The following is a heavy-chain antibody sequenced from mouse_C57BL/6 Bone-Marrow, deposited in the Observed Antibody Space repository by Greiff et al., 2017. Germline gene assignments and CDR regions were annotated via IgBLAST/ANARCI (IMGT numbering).Heavy chain of an antibody. D-gene: IGHD2-4*01. CDR2: ISNLAYSI. CDR3: ARYDYDGDAMDY. J-gene: IGHJ4*01. Sequence: EVKLVESGGGLVQPGGSLKLSCAASGFTFSDYGMAWVRQAPRKGPEWVAFISNLAYSIYYADTVTGRFTISRENAKNTLSLEMSSLRSEDTAMYYCARYDYDGDAMDYWGQGTSVTVAS. CDR1: GFTFSDYG. V-gene: IGHV5-15*01.